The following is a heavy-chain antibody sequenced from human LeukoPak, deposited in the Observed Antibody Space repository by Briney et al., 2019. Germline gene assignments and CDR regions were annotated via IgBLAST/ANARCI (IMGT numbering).Heavy chain of an antibody. V-gene: IGHV1-46*01. CDR1: GYTFTSYY. J-gene: IGHJ4*02. Sequence: ASVKVSCKAFGYTFTSYYMHWVRQAPGQGLEWMGTINPSGGSTSYAQNFQGRVTMTGDTSTRTVYMELSSLRSEDTAVYYCARADASDYWGQGTLVTVSS. CDR2: INPSGGST. CDR3: ARADASDY.